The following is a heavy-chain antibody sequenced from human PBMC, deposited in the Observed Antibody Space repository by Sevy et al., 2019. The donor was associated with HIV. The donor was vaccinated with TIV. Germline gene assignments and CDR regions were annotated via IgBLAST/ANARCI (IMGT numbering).Heavy chain of an antibody. CDR2: IYYSGST. CDR3: ARGGPDGRAYYYMDV. CDR1: GGSISSYY. Sequence: SETLSLTCTVSGGSISSYYWSWIRQPPGKGLEWIGYIYYSGSTNYNPSLKSRVTISVDTSKNQFSLKLSSVTAADTAVYYCARGGPDGRAYYYMDVWGKGTTVTVSS. J-gene: IGHJ6*03. V-gene: IGHV4-59*01.